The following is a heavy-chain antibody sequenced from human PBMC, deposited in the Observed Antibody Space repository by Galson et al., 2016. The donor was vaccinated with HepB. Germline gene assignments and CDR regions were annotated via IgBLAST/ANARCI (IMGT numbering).Heavy chain of an antibody. D-gene: IGHD3-9*01. CDR2: ISSSGTTI. Sequence: SLRLSCAASGFRFSDYHMSWIRQAPGKGLEWVSYISSSGTTIYYADSVKGRFTISRDNAKNSLYPQMNSLRAEDTAVYYCAREPVRLDDLLTGPPKNPDYWGQGTLVTVSS. V-gene: IGHV3-11*04. J-gene: IGHJ4*02. CDR3: AREPVRLDDLLTGPPKNPDY. CDR1: GFRFSDYH.